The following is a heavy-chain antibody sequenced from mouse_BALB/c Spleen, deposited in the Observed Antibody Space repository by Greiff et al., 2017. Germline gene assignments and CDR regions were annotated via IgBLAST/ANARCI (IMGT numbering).Heavy chain of an antibody. D-gene: IGHD2-10*02. J-gene: IGHJ1*01. CDR2: ISSGSSTI. CDR1: GFTFSSFG. V-gene: IGHV5-17*02. CDR3: ARTYGNYWYFDV. Sequence: EVKLMESGGGLVQPGGSRKLSCAASGFTFSSFGMHWVRQAPGKGLEWVAYISSGSSTIYYADTVKGRFTISRDNPKNTLFLQMTSLRSEDTAMYYCARTYGNYWYFDVWGAGTTVTVSS.